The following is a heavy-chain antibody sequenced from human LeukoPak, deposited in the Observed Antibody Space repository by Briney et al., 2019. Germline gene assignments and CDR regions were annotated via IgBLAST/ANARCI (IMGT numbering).Heavy chain of an antibody. CDR2: ISWNSGYI. Sequence: GSLRLSFASSGFTFDNYAMHWVRQAPGKGLEWLSIISWNSGYIGYADSVKGRFTISRDNAKKSLDLQMNSLRAEDTAFYYCAKVRGTYSSGYFFDYWGQGTLVTVSS. CDR1: GFTFDNYA. CDR3: AKVRGTYSSGYFFDY. D-gene: IGHD6-19*01. V-gene: IGHV3-9*01. J-gene: IGHJ4*02.